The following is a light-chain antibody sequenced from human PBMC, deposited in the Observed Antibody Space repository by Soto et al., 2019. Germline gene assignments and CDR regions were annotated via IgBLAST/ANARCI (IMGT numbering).Light chain of an antibody. CDR2: AAS. Sequence: DIQMTESPSSVSAYVGDRVTINRRASQDLDRWLAWYQQKPGKAPKFVIYAASSLQSGVPSRFSGSGAGTECTRTISSLQPEDVATDDCPQLNSYPLTFGGGTKVDI. CDR3: PQLNSYPLT. CDR1: QDLDRW. J-gene: IGKJ4*01. V-gene: IGKV1-9*01.